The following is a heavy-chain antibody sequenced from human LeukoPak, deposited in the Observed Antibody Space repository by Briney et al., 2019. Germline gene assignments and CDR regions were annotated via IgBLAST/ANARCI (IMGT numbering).Heavy chain of an antibody. V-gene: IGHV1-8*01. D-gene: IGHD1-26*01. Sequence: GASVKVSCKASGYTFNSFDINWVRQATGQGLEWMGWMNPNSGNTGNAQKFQDRVTMTTNTSISTAYMELSSLRSEDTAVYYCARGSYTGTHIVDFWGQGTLVTVSS. CDR1: GYTFNSFD. CDR2: MNPNSGNT. CDR3: ARGSYTGTHIVDF. J-gene: IGHJ4*02.